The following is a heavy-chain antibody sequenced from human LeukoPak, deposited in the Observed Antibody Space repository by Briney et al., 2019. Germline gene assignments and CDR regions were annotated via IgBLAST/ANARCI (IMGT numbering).Heavy chain of an antibody. D-gene: IGHD7-27*01. CDR2: LSIRGDKT. J-gene: IGHJ6*02. CDR3: ARELTGEAMNV. V-gene: IGHV3-23*01. Sequence: GGSLRLSCAASGFTFSSYAMSWVRQAPGKGLEWVSALSIRGDKTYYAESVKGRFTISRDNSKNTLYLQMNSLRAEDTAVYFCARELTGEAMNVWGQGTTVTVSS. CDR1: GFTFSSYA.